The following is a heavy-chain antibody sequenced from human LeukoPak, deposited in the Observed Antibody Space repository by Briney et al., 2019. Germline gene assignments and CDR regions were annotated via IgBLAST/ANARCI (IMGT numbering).Heavy chain of an antibody. Sequence: GGSLRLSCAASGFTVSSNYLRWVRQAPGRGLEWVSAIYGGTTTYFADSVKGRFTISRDNSENTLYLQMTSLRADDTAVYYCARGAGAATAGYYYYYMDVWGKGTTVTVSS. V-gene: IGHV3-53*01. CDR2: IYGGTTT. J-gene: IGHJ6*03. CDR3: ARGAGAATAGYYYYYMDV. D-gene: IGHD2-15*01. CDR1: GFTVSSNY.